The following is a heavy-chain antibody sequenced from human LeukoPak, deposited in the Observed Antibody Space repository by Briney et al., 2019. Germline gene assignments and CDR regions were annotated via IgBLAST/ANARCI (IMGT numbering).Heavy chain of an antibody. CDR2: ISDSGGST. Sequence: PAGTLRLSCAAYAFTFRRYAMIWVRQAPGKGLEWVAGISDSGGSTKYADSVKGRFTISRDYPKNTLFLQMNSLRAEDTAVYFCAIRGVVIRVVLVGFHNEAYYFKSGDQGALVTVSS. J-gene: IGHJ4*02. CDR3: AIRGVVIRVVLVGFHNEAYYFKS. CDR1: AFTFRRYA. V-gene: IGHV3-23*01. D-gene: IGHD3/OR15-3a*01.